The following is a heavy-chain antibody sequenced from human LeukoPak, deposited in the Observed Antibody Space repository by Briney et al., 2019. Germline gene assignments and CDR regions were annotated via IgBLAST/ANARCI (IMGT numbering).Heavy chain of an antibody. J-gene: IGHJ4*02. CDR3: ATPGQAYYFDY. Sequence: GRSLRLSCAASGFTFSSYATHWVRQAPGKGLEWVAVISYDGSNKYYADSVKGRFTISRDNSKNTLYLQMNGLRAEDTAVYYCATPGQAYYFDYWGQGTLVTVSS. CDR1: GFTFSSYA. D-gene: IGHD2-2*01. V-gene: IGHV3-30-3*01. CDR2: ISYDGSNK.